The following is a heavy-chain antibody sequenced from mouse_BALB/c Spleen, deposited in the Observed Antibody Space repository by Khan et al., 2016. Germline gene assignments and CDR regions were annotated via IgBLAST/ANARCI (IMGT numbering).Heavy chain of an antibody. CDR1: GYSFTSYY. CDR2: IDPFNDGT. D-gene: IGHD1-1*01. Sequence: VQLQQSGPELMKPGASVKISCKASGYSFTSYYMHWVKQSHGKSLEWIGYIDPFNDGTSYNQKFKGKATLTVDKSSSTAYMHLSSLTSEDSAVYYCASSTQSFYAMDYWGQGTSVTVSS. V-gene: IGHV1S135*01. CDR3: ASSTQSFYAMDY. J-gene: IGHJ4*01.